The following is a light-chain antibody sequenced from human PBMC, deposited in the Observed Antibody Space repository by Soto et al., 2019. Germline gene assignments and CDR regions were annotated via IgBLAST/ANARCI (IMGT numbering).Light chain of an antibody. J-gene: IGKJ3*01. CDR1: QGIRNG. V-gene: IGKV1-17*01. CDR3: LQHNSYPFT. CDR2: AAS. Sequence: DIQMTQSPSSLSASVGDRVTITCRASQGIRNGLGWYQQKPGKAPKRLIYAASSLQIGVPSRFSGSGAGTEFTLTFSSLQPEDFATYYCLQHNSYPFTFGPGTKVDIK.